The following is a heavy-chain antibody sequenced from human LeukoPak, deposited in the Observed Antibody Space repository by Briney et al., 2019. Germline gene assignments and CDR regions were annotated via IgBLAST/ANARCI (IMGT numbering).Heavy chain of an antibody. CDR2: INHSGST. CDR1: GGSISSSSYY. V-gene: IGHV4-39*01. D-gene: IGHD3-9*01. Sequence: PSETLSLTCTVSGGSISSSSYYWGWIRQPPGKGLEWIGEINHSGSTNYNPSLKSRVTISVDTSKNQFSLKLSSVTAADTAVYYCARHRRNTIFRLKPPQFDPWGQGTLVTVSS. J-gene: IGHJ5*02. CDR3: ARHRRNTIFRLKPPQFDP.